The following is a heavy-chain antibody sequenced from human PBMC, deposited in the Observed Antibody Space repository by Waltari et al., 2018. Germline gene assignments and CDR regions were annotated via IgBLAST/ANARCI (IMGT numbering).Heavy chain of an antibody. CDR3: ARNLGARGACDI. CDR2: ISSNGGST. D-gene: IGHD1-26*01. J-gene: IGHJ3*02. Sequence: EVQLVESGGGLVQPGGSLRLSCAASGFTFSSYAMHWVRQAPGKGLEYVSAISSNGGSTYYADSVKGRFTISRDNSKNTLYLQMGSLRAEDMAVYYCARNLGARGACDIWGQGTMVTVSS. CDR1: GFTFSSYA. V-gene: IGHV3-64*07.